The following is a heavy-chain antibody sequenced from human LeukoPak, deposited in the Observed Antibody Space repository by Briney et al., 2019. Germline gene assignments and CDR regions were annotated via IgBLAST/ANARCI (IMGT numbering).Heavy chain of an antibody. D-gene: IGHD3-10*01. J-gene: IGHJ5*02. CDR3: GGVRDDFGSGSGWFDP. Sequence: SETLSLTCAVYGGSFRGYYLSWIRQPPGKGLEWIWEINHSGSTKYNPSLMSRVSILLGTSKNQFFLMLRSVTAADSAVYYCGGVRDDFGSGSGWFDPWGQGTLVTVSS. CDR1: GGSFRGYY. V-gene: IGHV4-34*01. CDR2: INHSGST.